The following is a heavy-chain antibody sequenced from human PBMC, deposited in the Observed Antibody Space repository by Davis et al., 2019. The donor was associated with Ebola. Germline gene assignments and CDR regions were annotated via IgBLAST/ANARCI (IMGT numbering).Heavy chain of an antibody. D-gene: IGHD3-9*01. CDR1: GFTFRSYG. CDR2: ISYDGKNK. V-gene: IGHV3-30*03. Sequence: PGGSLRLSCAASGFTFRSYGMHWVRQAPGKGLEWVSIISYDGKNKYYADSVKGRFTISRDNSKNTLYLQMNNLRAEDTAVYYCARDGGPFDYLVSFDYWGQGTLVTVSS. CDR3: ARDGGPFDYLVSFDY. J-gene: IGHJ4*02.